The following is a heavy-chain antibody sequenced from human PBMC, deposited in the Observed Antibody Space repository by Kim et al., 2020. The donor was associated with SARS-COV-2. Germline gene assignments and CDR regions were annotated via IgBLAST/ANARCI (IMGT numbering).Heavy chain of an antibody. J-gene: IGHJ4*01. CDR1: GFTFSNYG. V-gene: IGHV3-30*18. CDR2: VSYDGTKK. D-gene: IGHD6-19*01. Sequence: GGSLRLSCAASGFTFSNYGMHWVRQAPGKGLEWVAVVSYDGTKKYFADSVKGRFTISRDNSKNTLYLQMDSLRAEDTAVYYCAKGGDGYTLVARNYFDN. CDR3: AKGGDGYTLVARNYFDN.